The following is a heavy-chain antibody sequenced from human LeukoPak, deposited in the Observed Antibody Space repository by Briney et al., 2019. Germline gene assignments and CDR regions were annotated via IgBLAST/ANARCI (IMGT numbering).Heavy chain of an antibody. CDR2: INAGNGNT. D-gene: IGHD3-3*01. Sequence: ASVKVSCKASGYTFTSYAMHWVRQAPGQRLEWMGWINAGNGNTKYSQKFQGRVAITRDTSASTAYMELSSLRSEDTAVYYCARLRNYDFRSGYPPNYGMDVWGQGTTVTVSS. CDR3: ARLRNYDFRSGYPPNYGMDV. J-gene: IGHJ6*02. CDR1: GYTFTSYA. V-gene: IGHV1-3*01.